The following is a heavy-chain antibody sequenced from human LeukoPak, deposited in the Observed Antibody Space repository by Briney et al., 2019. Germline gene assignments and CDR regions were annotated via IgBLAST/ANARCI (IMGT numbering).Heavy chain of an antibody. CDR3: AGSEAGITIFGVVIPYYYGMDV. V-gene: IGHV4-59*01. Sequence: SETLSLTCTVSGGSISSYYWSWIRQPPGKGLEWIGYIYYSGSTNYNPSLKSRVTISVDTSKNQFSLKLSSVTAADTAVYYCAGSEAGITIFGVVIPYYYGMDVWGQGTAVTVSS. J-gene: IGHJ6*02. D-gene: IGHD3-3*01. CDR1: GGSISSYY. CDR2: IYYSGST.